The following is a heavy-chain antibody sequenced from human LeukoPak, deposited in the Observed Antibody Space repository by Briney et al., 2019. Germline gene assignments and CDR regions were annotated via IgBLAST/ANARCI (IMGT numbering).Heavy chain of an antibody. D-gene: IGHD3-22*01. V-gene: IGHV4-4*02. CDR1: GDSINSLDL. CDR3: AGLVGRYSSGLYYYYFDY. Sequence: SGTLSLTCTVSGDSINSLDLWSWVRPPPGKGLEWIGEMYLSGTTHSNPSAKSRVTISIDKSKNQFFLNLSSVTAADTAVYYCAGLVGRYSSGLYYYYFDYWGQGTLVTVSS. J-gene: IGHJ4*02. CDR2: MYLSGTT.